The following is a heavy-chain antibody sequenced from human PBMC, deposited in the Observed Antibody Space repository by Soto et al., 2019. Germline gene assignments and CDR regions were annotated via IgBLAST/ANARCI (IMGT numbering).Heavy chain of an antibody. Sequence: ASVKVSCKASGYTFTSYAMHWVRQAPGQRLEWMGWINAGNGNTKYSQKFQGRATITRDTSASTAYMELSSLRSEDTAVYYCARDQYCSGGSCYWGDDAFDIWGQGTMVTVSS. D-gene: IGHD2-15*01. J-gene: IGHJ3*02. V-gene: IGHV1-3*01. CDR1: GYTFTSYA. CDR2: INAGNGNT. CDR3: ARDQYCSGGSCYWGDDAFDI.